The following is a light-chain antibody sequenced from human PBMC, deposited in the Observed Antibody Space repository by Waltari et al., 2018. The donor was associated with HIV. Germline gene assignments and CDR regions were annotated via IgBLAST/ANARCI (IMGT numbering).Light chain of an antibody. V-gene: IGKV1-33*01. CDR2: DAS. Sequence: DIQMTQSPSSLTASVGDRVTITCQANQDITNYLNWDQQKPGKAPKLLIYDASDLEAGVPSRFSGNGSGTHFTFTINSLQAEDVATYHCQQYAGLPYTFGQGTKLEI. J-gene: IGKJ2*01. CDR1: QDITNY. CDR3: QQYAGLPYT.